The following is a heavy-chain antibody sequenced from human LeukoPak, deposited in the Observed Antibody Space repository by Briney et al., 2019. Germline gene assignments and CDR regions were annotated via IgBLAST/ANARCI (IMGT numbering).Heavy chain of an antibody. Sequence: PGRSLRLSCAASGFTFSSYAMHWVRQAPGKGLEWVAVISYDGSNKYYADSVKGRFTISRDNSKNTLYLQMNSLRAEDTAVYYCARDQSSIAATGAFDYWGQGTLVTVSS. V-gene: IGHV3-30-3*01. CDR3: ARDQSSIAATGAFDY. CDR1: GFTFSSYA. CDR2: ISYDGSNK. D-gene: IGHD6-6*01. J-gene: IGHJ4*02.